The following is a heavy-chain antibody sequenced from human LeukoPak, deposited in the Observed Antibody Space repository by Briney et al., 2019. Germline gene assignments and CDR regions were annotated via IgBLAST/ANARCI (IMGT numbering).Heavy chain of an antibody. J-gene: IGHJ6*03. D-gene: IGHD1-26*01. Sequence: SETLSLTCTVSGGSISSYYWSWIRQPPGKGLEWIGYIYYSGSTNYNPPLKSRVTISVDTSKNQFSLKLSSVTAADTAVYYCARSLVGAKYAPTYYYYMDVWGKGTTVTVSS. CDR1: GGSISSYY. CDR2: IYYSGST. CDR3: ARSLVGAKYAPTYYYYMDV. V-gene: IGHV4-59*08.